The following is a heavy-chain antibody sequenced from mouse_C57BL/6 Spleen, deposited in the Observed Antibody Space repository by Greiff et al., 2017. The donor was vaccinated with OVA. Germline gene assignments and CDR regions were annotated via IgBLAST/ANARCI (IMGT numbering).Heavy chain of an antibody. Sequence: VKVVESGPGLVAPSQSLSITCTVSGFSLTSYGVSWVRQPPGKGLEWLGVIWGDGSTNYHSAPISRLSISKDNSKSQVFLKLNSLQTDDTATYYCAKQGDGSDYYAMDYWGQGTSVTVSS. CDR3: AKQGDGSDYYAMDY. V-gene: IGHV2-3*01. CDR2: IWGDGST. J-gene: IGHJ4*01. D-gene: IGHD2-3*01. CDR1: GFSLTSYG.